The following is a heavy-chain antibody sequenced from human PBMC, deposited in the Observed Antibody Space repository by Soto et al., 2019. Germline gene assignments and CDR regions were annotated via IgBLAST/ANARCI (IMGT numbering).Heavy chain of an antibody. CDR1: GFTFSSYA. D-gene: IGHD6-13*01. J-gene: IGHJ3*02. CDR2: ISSNGGST. CDR3: ASLWRVAAARDAFDI. Sequence: GGSLRLSCAASGFTFSSYAMHWVRQAPGKGLEYVSAISSNGGSTYYANSVKGRFTISRDNSKNTLYLQMGSLRAEDMAVYYCASLWRVAAARDAFDIWGQGTMVTVSS. V-gene: IGHV3-64*01.